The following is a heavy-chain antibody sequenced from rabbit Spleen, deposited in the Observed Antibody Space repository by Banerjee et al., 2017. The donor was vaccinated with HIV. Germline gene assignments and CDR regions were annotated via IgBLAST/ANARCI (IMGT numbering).Heavy chain of an antibody. J-gene: IGHJ6*01. Sequence: HLKETGGGLVQPGGSLTLSCKASGFDFSSYYLSWVRQAPGKGLEWIGIIYVGEGNTDYASWVNGRFTISSDNAQNTVDLQMSGLTAADTATYFCARAGYAAYGYANFRDYYGMDLWGQGTLVTVS. D-gene: IGHD6-1*01. CDR2: IYVGEGNT. CDR1: GFDFSSYY. CDR3: ARAGYAAYGYANFRDYYGMDL. V-gene: IGHV1S7*01.